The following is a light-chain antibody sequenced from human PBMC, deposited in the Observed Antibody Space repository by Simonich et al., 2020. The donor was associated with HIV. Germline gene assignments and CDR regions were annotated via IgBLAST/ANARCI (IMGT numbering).Light chain of an antibody. J-gene: IGKJ1*01. CDR1: QSISSW. Sequence: DIQMTQSPSTLSASVGERVTITCRASQSISSWLAWYQQKPGQASQLLIYKASSLESGFPSRFSGSGSGTEFTLTSSSLQPDDFATYYCQQYNSYPWTFGQGTKVEIK. V-gene: IGKV1-5*03. CDR3: QQYNSYPWT. CDR2: KAS.